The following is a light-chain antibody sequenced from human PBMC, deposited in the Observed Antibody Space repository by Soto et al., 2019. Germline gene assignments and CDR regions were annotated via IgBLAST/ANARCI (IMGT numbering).Light chain of an antibody. CDR1: SGDVGRYTY. CDR2: EVS. V-gene: IGLV2-14*01. Sequence: QSALTQPRSVSGSPGQSVAISCTGTSGDVGRYTYVSWYQQLPDKAPKLIIYEVSNRPSGVSNRFSGSKSDNTASLTISGLQAEDEADYYCSSYSSSSTLYVFGAGTKLTVL. CDR3: SSYSSSSTLYV. J-gene: IGLJ1*01.